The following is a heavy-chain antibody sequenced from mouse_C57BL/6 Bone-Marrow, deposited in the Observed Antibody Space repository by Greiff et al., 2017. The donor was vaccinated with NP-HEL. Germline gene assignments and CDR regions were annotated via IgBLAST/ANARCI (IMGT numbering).Heavy chain of an antibody. CDR2: INPYNGGT. CDR3: TRSDGNSFDY. J-gene: IGHJ2*01. Sequence: EVQLQQSGPVLVKPGASVKMSCKASGYTFTDYYMNWVKQSHGKSLEWIGVINPYNGGTSYNQKFKGKATLTVDKSSSTAYMELNSLTSEDSAVYYCTRSDGNSFDYWGQGTTLTVSS. D-gene: IGHD1-1*01. CDR1: GYTFTDYY. V-gene: IGHV1-19*01.